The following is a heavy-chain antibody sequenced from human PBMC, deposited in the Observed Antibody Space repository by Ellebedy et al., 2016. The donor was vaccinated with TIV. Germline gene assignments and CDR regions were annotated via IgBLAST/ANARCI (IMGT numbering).Heavy chain of an antibody. CDR3: AKDKEWLVSALPTYYGMDV. J-gene: IGHJ6*02. Sequence: GESLKISCAASGFTFRSYTMSWVRQAPGKGLEWVSVISVSGGRAYYADSVKGRFTVSRDNSRNTLYLQMNSLRAEDTAVYYCAKDKEWLVSALPTYYGMDVWGQGTTVTVSS. V-gene: IGHV3-23*01. CDR2: ISVSGGRA. D-gene: IGHD6-19*01. CDR1: GFTFRSYT.